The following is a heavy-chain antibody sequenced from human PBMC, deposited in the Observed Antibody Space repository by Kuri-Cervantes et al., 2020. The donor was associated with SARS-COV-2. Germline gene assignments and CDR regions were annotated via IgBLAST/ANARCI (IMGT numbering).Heavy chain of an antibody. CDR1: GFTFSSYT. Sequence: GGSLRLSCVASGFTFSSYTMNWVRQAPGKGLECVSSISSDSASLFYADSVKGRFSISRDNAKNTLYLQMNSLRAEDTAVYYCAKDLAITPPDYYDSSGYYSHDAFDIWGQGTMVTVSS. V-gene: IGHV3-21*04. D-gene: IGHD3-22*01. J-gene: IGHJ3*02. CDR3: AKDLAITPPDYYDSSGYYSHDAFDI. CDR2: ISSDSASL.